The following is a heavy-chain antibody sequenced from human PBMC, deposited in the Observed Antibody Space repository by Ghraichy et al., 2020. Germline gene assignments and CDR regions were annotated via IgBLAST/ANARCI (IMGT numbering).Heavy chain of an antibody. J-gene: IGHJ4*02. D-gene: IGHD6-19*01. CDR3: ARTPSGCFFDY. Sequence: GESLNISCAASGFTFSSYWMSWVRQAPGKGLEWVANIKQDGSEKYYVDSVKGRFTISRDNAKNSLYLQMNSLRAEDTAVYYCARTPSGCFFDYWGQGTLVTVSS. CDR1: GFTFSSYW. V-gene: IGHV3-7*01. CDR2: IKQDGSEK.